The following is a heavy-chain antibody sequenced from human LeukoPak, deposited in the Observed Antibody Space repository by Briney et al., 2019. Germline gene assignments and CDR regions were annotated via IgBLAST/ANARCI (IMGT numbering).Heavy chain of an antibody. CDR1: GFTFSSYA. CDR3: ASDSPYYGMDV. J-gene: IGHJ6*02. V-gene: IGHV3-74*01. CDR2: INSDGSAT. Sequence: GGSLRLSCAASGFTFSSYAMHWVRQAPGKGLLWVSRINSDGSATIYADSVRGRFTISRDNAKNTLYLQMSGLRVEDTAVYHCASDSPYYGMDVWGQGTTVTVSS.